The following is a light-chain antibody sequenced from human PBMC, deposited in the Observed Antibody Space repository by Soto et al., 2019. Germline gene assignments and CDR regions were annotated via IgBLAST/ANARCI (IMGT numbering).Light chain of an antibody. Sequence: DIQMTQSPSTLSASEGDRVTITCRASQSISGWLAWYQQKPGKAPKLLIYKASSLESGVPSRFSGSGSGTEFTLTISSLQNDDSANYYCKRYNSYPFTFGPGNKVDIK. CDR1: QSISGW. V-gene: IGKV1-5*03. CDR3: KRYNSYPFT. J-gene: IGKJ3*01. CDR2: KAS.